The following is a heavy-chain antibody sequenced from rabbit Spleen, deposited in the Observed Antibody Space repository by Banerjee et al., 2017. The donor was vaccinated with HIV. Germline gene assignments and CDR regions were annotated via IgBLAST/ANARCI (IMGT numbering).Heavy chain of an antibody. CDR2: INSITGKA. Sequence: QEQLEESGGDLVKPGASLTLTCTASGVSFSVASSLCWARQPPGKGLEWIGCINSITGKAVYANWAKGRSTFSKSSSTTVTLQMTSLTAADTATYFCARGSATMTLVITGYYLSLWGQGTLVTVS. CDR3: ARGSATMTLVITGYYLSL. V-gene: IGHV1S45*01. J-gene: IGHJ3*01. CDR1: GVSFSVASS. D-gene: IGHD2-1*01.